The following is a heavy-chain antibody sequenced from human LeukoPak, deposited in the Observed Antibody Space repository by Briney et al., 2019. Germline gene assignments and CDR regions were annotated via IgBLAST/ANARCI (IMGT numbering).Heavy chain of an antibody. Sequence: PGRSLRLSCAASGFTFNNYAMHWVRQAPGRGLEWVAAISYDGSNKYYTDSVKGRFTISRDNSKNTLYLQMNSLRAEDTAVYYCAKVPSGLSYYYYYMDVWGKGTTVTVSS. D-gene: IGHD3-10*01. CDR2: ISYDGSNK. J-gene: IGHJ6*03. V-gene: IGHV3-30*04. CDR3: AKVPSGLSYYYYYMDV. CDR1: GFTFNNYA.